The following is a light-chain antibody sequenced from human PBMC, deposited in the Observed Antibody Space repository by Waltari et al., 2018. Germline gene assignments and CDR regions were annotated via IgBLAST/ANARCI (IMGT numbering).Light chain of an antibody. V-gene: IGLV2-14*01. CDR2: DVS. J-gene: IGLJ3*02. Sequence: QSALTQPASVSGSPGQSITISCTGTSSDVGGYNYVSWYQQHPGKAPKLMIYDVSKRPSGVSNRFSGSKSGNTASLTISGLQSEDEADYYCSSYTSSSTPYWVFCGGTKLTVL. CDR3: SSYTSSSTPYWV. CDR1: SSDVGGYNY.